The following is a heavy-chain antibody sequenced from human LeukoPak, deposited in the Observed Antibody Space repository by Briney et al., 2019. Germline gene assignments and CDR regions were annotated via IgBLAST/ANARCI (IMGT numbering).Heavy chain of an antibody. CDR1: GFTFSSYG. D-gene: IGHD3-9*01. CDR2: ISYDGSNK. J-gene: IGHJ6*02. V-gene: IGHV3-30*18. CDR3: AKQAENYDILAPYYYYGMDV. Sequence: PGGSLRLSCAASGFTFSSYGMHWVRQAPGKGLEWVAVISYDGSNKYYADSVKGRFTISRDNSKNTLYLQMNSLRAEDTAVYYCAKQAENYDILAPYYYYGMDVWGQGTTVTVSS.